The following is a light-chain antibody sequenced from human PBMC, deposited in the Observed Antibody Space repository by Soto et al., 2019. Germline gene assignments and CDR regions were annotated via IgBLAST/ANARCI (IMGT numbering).Light chain of an antibody. V-gene: IGKV1-5*01. Sequence: DIQMTQSPSTLSASVGDRVTITCLASQTISSWLAWYQQKPGKAPKLLIYDASSLESGVPSRFSGRGSGTQFTLTISSLQPDDFATYYCQPYNSFSGTFGPGTKV. J-gene: IGKJ1*01. CDR1: QTISSW. CDR2: DAS. CDR3: QPYNSFSGT.